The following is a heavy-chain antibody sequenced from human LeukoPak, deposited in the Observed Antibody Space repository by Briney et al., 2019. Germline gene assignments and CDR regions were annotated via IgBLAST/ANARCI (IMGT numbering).Heavy chain of an antibody. CDR2: IYYSGST. D-gene: IGHD3-22*01. J-gene: IGHJ4*02. CDR3: ARGGSSGYYYLFDY. V-gene: IGHV4-39*07. CDR1: GGSISSSSYY. Sequence: SETLSLTCTVSGGSISSSSYYWGWIRQPPGKGLEWIGSIYYSGSTYYNPSLKSRVTMSVDTSKNQFSLKLSSVTAADTAVYYCARGGSSGYYYLFDYWGQGTLVTVSS.